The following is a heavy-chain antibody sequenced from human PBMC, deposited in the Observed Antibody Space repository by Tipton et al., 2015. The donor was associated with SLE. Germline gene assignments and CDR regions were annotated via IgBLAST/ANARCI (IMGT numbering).Heavy chain of an antibody. V-gene: IGHV4-34*01. CDR2: INHSGST. D-gene: IGHD1-26*01. Sequence: TLSLTCAVYGGSFSGYYWSWIRQPPGKGLEWIGEINHSGSTNYNPSLKSRVTISVDTSKNQFSLKLSSVTAADTAVYYCASLFSGSYSPFDYWGQGTLVTVSS. J-gene: IGHJ4*02. CDR3: ASLFSGSYSPFDY. CDR1: GGSFSGYY.